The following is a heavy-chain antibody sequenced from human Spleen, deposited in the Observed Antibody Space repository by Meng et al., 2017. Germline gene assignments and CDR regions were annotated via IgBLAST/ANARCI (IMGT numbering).Heavy chain of an antibody. Sequence: GGSLRLSCTASGFIFSDYGMSWVRQAPGKGLEWVSTISESGGTTYYADAMKGRLTISRDNSKNTLFLQMNSLRDEDTAVYFCAKQTTRFCFGGSCFPYFDFWGQGTLVTVSS. CDR2: ISESGGTT. CDR1: GFIFSDYG. V-gene: IGHV3-23*01. J-gene: IGHJ4*02. CDR3: AKQTTRFCFGGSCFPYFDF. D-gene: IGHD2-15*01.